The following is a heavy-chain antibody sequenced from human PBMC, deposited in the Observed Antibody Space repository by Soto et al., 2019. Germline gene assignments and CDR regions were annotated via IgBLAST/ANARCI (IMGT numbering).Heavy chain of an antibody. CDR2: IWYDGSNK. J-gene: IGHJ4*02. V-gene: IGHV3-33*01. D-gene: IGHD4-17*01. CDR1: GFTFSSYG. Sequence: PGGSLRLSCAASGFTFSSYGMHWVRQAPGKGLEWVAVIWYDGSNKYYADSVKGRFTISRDNSKNTLYLQMNSLRAEDTAVYYCARGPSTVTGRNFDYWGQGTLVTVSS. CDR3: ARGPSTVTGRNFDY.